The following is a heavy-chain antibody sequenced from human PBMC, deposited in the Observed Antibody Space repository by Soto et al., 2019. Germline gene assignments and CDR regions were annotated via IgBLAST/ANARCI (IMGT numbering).Heavy chain of an antibody. CDR3: ARGNHRWLQLWYFDL. J-gene: IGHJ2*01. Sequence: QVQLVQSGAEVKKPGSWVTVSCKASGGTFISYTISWVRQAPGQGLKWMGGNIPIFGKANYAQKFQGRVTITTDESTSTAYMELSSLRSEDTAVYYCARGNHRWLQLWYFDLWGRGTLVTVSS. CDR1: GGTFISYT. CDR2: NIPIFGKA. V-gene: IGHV1-69*05. D-gene: IGHD5-12*01.